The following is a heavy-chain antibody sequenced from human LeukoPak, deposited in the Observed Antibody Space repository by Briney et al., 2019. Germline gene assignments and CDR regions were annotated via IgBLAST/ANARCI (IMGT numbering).Heavy chain of an antibody. CDR3: ARDTAMVPGPSYYYYGMDV. V-gene: IGHV4-4*02. CDR2: IYHSGST. J-gene: IGHJ6*02. D-gene: IGHD5-18*01. Sequence: SETLSLTCAVSGGSISSNNWWGWVRQPPGKGLEWIGEIYHSGSTYYNPSLKSRVTISVDTSKNQFSLKLSSVTAADTAVYYCARDTAMVPGPSYYYYGMDVWGQGTTVTVSS. CDR1: GGSISSNNW.